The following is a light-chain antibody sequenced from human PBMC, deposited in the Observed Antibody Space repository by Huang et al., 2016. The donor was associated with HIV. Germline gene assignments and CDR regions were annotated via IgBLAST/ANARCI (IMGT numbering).Light chain of an antibody. V-gene: IGKV3-15*01. CDR3: HQYNNWPPWT. CDR1: QSVGSN. CDR2: GAS. Sequence: VITNDLATLSVSPGESAPPSRRASQSVGSNLAWYQHKPGQPPRLLICGASTRATGIPARFSSSAAATEFTLTISSLQSEDVAVYYCHQYNNWPPWTFGQGTKVEIK. J-gene: IGKJ1*01.